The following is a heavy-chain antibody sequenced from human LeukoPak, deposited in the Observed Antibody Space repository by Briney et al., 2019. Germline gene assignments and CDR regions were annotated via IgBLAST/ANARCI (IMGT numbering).Heavy chain of an antibody. D-gene: IGHD6-13*01. J-gene: IGHJ3*02. CDR1: GFTFSSYG. V-gene: IGHV3-30*18. CDR3: AKRIRIAAAGTDDAFDI. Sequence: GGSLRLSCAASGFTFSSYGMHWIRQAPGKGLEWVAVISYDGSNKYYADSVKGRFTISRDNSKNTLYLQMNSLRAEDTAVYYCAKRIRIAAAGTDDAFDIWGQGTMVTVSS. CDR2: ISYDGSNK.